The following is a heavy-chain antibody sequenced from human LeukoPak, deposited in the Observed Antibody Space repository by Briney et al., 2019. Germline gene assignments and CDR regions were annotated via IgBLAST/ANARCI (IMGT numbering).Heavy chain of an antibody. D-gene: IGHD6-13*01. J-gene: IGHJ4*02. CDR2: ISYDGSNK. CDR3: AKPLKSYSSSWYGPFDY. Sequence: GGSLRLSCAASGFTFSSYAMHWVRQAPGKGLEWVAVISYDGSNKYHADPVKGRFTVSRDNSKNTLYLQMNSLRAEDTAVYHCAKPLKSYSSSWYGPFDYWGQGTLITVSS. CDR1: GFTFSSYA. V-gene: IGHV3-30*04.